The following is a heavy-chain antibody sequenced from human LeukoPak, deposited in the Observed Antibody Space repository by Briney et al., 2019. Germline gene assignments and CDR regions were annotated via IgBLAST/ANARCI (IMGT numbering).Heavy chain of an antibody. J-gene: IGHJ4*02. CDR2: INQGGSDK. V-gene: IGHV3-7*01. CDR3: TRDRSRAEDD. D-gene: IGHD1-14*01. CDR1: RFTFSSYG. Sequence: GGSLRLSCAASRFTFSSYGMHWVRQAPGEGLEWVANINQGGSDKYYVDSVKGRFTISRDNANNLLYLQMNSLRGEDTAVYYCTRDRSRAEDDWGQGTLVTVFS.